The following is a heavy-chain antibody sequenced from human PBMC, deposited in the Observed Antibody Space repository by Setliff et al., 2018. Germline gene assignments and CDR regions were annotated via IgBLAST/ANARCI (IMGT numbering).Heavy chain of an antibody. V-gene: IGHV4-59*01. Sequence: SETLSLTCIVSGGSISSYYWSWIRQPPGKGLEWIGYIYYSGSTNYNPSLKNRVTISIDTSKKQFSLNLSSVTAADTAVYYCARDAGGSVGILDFWGQGTLVTVSS. CDR1: GGSISSYY. CDR3: ARDAGGSVGILDF. CDR2: IYYSGST. J-gene: IGHJ4*02. D-gene: IGHD2-15*01.